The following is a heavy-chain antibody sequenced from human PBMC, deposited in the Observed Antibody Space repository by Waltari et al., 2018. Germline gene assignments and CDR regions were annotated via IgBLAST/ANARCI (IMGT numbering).Heavy chain of an antibody. D-gene: IGHD3-10*02. V-gene: IGHV3-7*01. CDR3: ARDLEPYGIHYVGMDV. CDR1: GFTFRAYW. CDR2: IKTDGTDK. J-gene: IGHJ6*02. Sequence: DVQLVESGGGLVQPGGSLRLSCAASGFTFRAYWMSWVRQAPGKGLEWVAQIKTDGTDKYYVGSVKGRFAISRDNGKNSLYLQMNSLRAEDTAVYYCARDLEPYGIHYVGMDVWGQGTTVTVSS.